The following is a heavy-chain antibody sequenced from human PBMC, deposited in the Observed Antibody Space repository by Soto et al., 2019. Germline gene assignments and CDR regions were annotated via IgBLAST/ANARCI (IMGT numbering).Heavy chain of an antibody. Sequence: WGSLRLSCEASGFSFITYNMDFFRKAAGKGPEWIAYISTTSFTIYYADSVKGRFTISRDNDRNSLYLEMNSLRDEDTAVYYCARDRCYDGTCYSASDSWGQGTLVTVSS. D-gene: IGHD2-15*01. CDR3: ARDRCYDGTCYSASDS. CDR1: GFSFITYN. V-gene: IGHV3-48*02. J-gene: IGHJ5*01. CDR2: ISTTSFTI.